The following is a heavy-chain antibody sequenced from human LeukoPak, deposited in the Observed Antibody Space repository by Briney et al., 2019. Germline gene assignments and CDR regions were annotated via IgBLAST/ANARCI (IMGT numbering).Heavy chain of an antibody. V-gene: IGHV4-59*01. Sequence: SETLSLTCTVSGGSISSYYWSWIRQPPGKGLEWIGYIYYSGSTNYNPSLKSRVTISVDTSKNQFSLKLSSVTAADTAVYYCAGNLYDYVWGSQADAFDIWGQGTMVTVSS. D-gene: IGHD3-16*01. CDR2: IYYSGST. CDR1: GGSISSYY. J-gene: IGHJ3*02. CDR3: AGNLYDYVWGSQADAFDI.